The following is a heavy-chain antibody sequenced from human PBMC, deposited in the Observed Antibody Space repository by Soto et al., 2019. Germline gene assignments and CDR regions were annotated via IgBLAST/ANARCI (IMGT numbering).Heavy chain of an antibody. Sequence: GGSLRLSCAASGFTFSSYWMSWVRQAPGKGLEWVANIKQDGSEKYYVDSVKGRFTISRDNAKNSLYLQMNSLRAEDTAVYYCARARTTVTTSYGMDVWGQGTTVTVSS. CDR1: GFTFSSYW. J-gene: IGHJ6*02. V-gene: IGHV3-7*01. CDR3: ARARTTVTTSYGMDV. CDR2: IKQDGSEK. D-gene: IGHD4-17*01.